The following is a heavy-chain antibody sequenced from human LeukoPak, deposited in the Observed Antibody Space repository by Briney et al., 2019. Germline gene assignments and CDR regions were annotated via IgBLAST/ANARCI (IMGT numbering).Heavy chain of an antibody. Sequence: GGSLRLSCAASGFTVGYNYMTWVRQAPGKGLEWVAAIYNSGSTYYADSVKGRFTISRDNSKNTLYLQMNSLRAEDTAVFYCARDHPPPKFTVTTDYYGMDVWGQGTTVTVSS. CDR2: IYNSGST. CDR1: GFTVGYNY. CDR3: ARDHPPPKFTVTTDYYGMDV. J-gene: IGHJ6*02. V-gene: IGHV3-66*01. D-gene: IGHD4-17*01.